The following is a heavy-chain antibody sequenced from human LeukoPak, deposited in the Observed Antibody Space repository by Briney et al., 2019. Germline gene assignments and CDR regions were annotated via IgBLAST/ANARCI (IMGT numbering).Heavy chain of an antibody. Sequence: GASVKVSCKASGYTFTGYYMHWVRQAPGQGLEWMGWINPNSGGTNYAQKFQGRVTMTRDTSISTAYMELSRLRSDDTAVYYCARVFLYRAGAINAFDIWGQGTMVTVSS. V-gene: IGHV1-2*02. D-gene: IGHD1-26*01. J-gene: IGHJ3*02. CDR3: ARVFLYRAGAINAFDI. CDR1: GYTFTGYY. CDR2: INPNSGGT.